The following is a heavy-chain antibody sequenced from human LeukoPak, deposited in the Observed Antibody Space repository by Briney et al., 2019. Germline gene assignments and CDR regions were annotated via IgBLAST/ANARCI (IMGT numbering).Heavy chain of an antibody. CDR1: GFTFSTFA. CDR2: IFPSGGEI. Sequence: GGSLRLSCAASGFTFSTFAMIWVRQPPGKGLEWVSSIFPSGGEIHYADSVRGRFTISRDNSKTTVFLQMNSLRAEDTAVYYCAVSVRFERVWHYFNNWGQGTQVTVSS. CDR3: AVSVRFERVWHYFNN. J-gene: IGHJ4*02. V-gene: IGHV3-23*01. D-gene: IGHD3-9*01.